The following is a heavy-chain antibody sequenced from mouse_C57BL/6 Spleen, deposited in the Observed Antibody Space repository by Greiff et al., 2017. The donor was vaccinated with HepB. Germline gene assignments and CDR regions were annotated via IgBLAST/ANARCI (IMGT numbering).Heavy chain of an antibody. D-gene: IGHD1-1*01. CDR1: GYTFTSYW. CDR3: SRHPASAGSSDFDY. J-gene: IGHJ2*01. CDR2: IDPSDSET. Sequence: QVQLQQPGAELVRPGSSVKLSCKASGYTFTSYWMHWVKQRPIQGLEWIGNIDPSDSETHYNQKFKDKATLTVDKSSSTAYMQLSSLTSEDSAVYDGSRHPASAGSSDFDYWGQGTTLTVSS. V-gene: IGHV1-52*01.